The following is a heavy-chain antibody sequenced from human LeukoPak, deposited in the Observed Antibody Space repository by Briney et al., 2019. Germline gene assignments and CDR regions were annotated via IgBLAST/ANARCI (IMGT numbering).Heavy chain of an antibody. CDR1: DGPITSYD. Sequence: SETLSLTCTVSDGPITSYDWSWIRQPPGKGLEWMGDIYYSGSTNHNPSLTGRVTISVDTSKNLFSLKLSYVTAADTAVYYCARFYGSGSYFRIFDYWGQGTLVTVSS. CDR2: IYYSGST. D-gene: IGHD3-10*01. CDR3: ARFYGSGSYFRIFDY. V-gene: IGHV4-59*08. J-gene: IGHJ4*02.